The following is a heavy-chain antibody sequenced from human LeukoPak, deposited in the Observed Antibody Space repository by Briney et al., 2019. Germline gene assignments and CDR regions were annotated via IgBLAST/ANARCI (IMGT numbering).Heavy chain of an antibody. J-gene: IGHJ4*02. CDR1: GFTFSSYG. V-gene: IGHV3-33*01. CDR3: ARDYGDYASHFDY. CDR2: IWYDGSNK. D-gene: IGHD4-17*01. Sequence: PGRSLRLSCAASGFTFSSYGMHWVRQAPGKGLEWVAVIWYDGSNKYYADSVKGRFTISRDNSKNTLYLQMNSLRAEDTAVYYCARDYGDYASHFDYWGQGTLATVSS.